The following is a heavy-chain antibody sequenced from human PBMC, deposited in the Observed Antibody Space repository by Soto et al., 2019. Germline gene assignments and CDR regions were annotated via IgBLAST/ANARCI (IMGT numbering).Heavy chain of an antibody. J-gene: IGHJ6*02. CDR2: ISNDGSNK. D-gene: IGHD6-6*01. CDR1: GFSFSTYG. Sequence: QVQMVESGGGVVQPGRSLRLSCAASGFSFSTYGMHWVRQAPGKELEWMAVISNDGSNKYYADSVKGRFTISRDNSKDTLFLQMNSLRGEDTAVYYCAKVVRADSTSSNFYYYSGMDVWGQGTTVPVSS. CDR3: AKVVRADSTSSNFYYYSGMDV. V-gene: IGHV3-30*18.